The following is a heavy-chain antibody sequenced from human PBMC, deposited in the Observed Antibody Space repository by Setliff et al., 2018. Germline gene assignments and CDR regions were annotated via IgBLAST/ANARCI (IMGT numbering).Heavy chain of an antibody. V-gene: IGHV1-2*06. J-gene: IGHJ1*01. D-gene: IGHD6-13*01. CDR2: INPNSGGT. CDR1: GYTFIGYY. CDR3: ARAGQLDYFQH. Sequence: ASVKVSCKASGYTFIGYYMYWVRQAPGQGLEWMGRINPNSGGTEYAQKFQGRVTITRDTSISTVCMELSSLRSDDTAVYYCARAGQLDYFQHWGQGTLVTVSS.